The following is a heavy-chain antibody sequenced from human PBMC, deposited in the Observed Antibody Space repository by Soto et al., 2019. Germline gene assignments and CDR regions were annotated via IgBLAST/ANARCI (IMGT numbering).Heavy chain of an antibody. CDR1: GYTFTSYD. CDR3: ARDDRSYPTNPFDC. Sequence: ASVTVSCQASGYTFTSYDINWVRQATGQGLEWMGWMNPNSGNTGYAQKFQGRVTMTRNTSISTAYMELSSLRSEDTAVYYCARDDRSYPTNPFDCWGQGTLVTVSS. D-gene: IGHD1-26*01. CDR2: MNPNSGNT. V-gene: IGHV1-8*01. J-gene: IGHJ4*02.